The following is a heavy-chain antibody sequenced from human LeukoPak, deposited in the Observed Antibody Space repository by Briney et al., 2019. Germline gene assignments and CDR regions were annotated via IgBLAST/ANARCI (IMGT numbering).Heavy chain of an antibody. CDR2: ISSSSSYI. D-gene: IGHD6-19*01. CDR1: GFTFSSYS. Sequence: GESLRLSCAAPGFTFSSYSMNWVRQAPGKGLEWVSSISSSSSYIYYADSVKGRFTISRDNAKNSLYLQMNSLRAEDTAVYYCARDYGSGWYARIDYWGQGTLVTVSS. J-gene: IGHJ4*02. CDR3: ARDYGSGWYARIDY. V-gene: IGHV3-21*01.